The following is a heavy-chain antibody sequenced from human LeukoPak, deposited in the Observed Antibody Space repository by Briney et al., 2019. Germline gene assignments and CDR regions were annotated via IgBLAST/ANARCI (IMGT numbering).Heavy chain of an antibody. CDR3: ARVAYGSGSYFFRPYYFDY. D-gene: IGHD3-10*01. V-gene: IGHV4-38-2*02. J-gene: IGHJ4*02. CDR2: IYHSGST. CDR1: GYSISSGYY. Sequence: SETLSLTCTVSGYSISSGYYWGWIRQPPGKGLEWIGSIYHSGSTYYNPSLKSRVTISVDTSKNQFSLKLSSVTAADTAVYYCARVAYGSGSYFFRPYYFDYWGQGTLVTVSS.